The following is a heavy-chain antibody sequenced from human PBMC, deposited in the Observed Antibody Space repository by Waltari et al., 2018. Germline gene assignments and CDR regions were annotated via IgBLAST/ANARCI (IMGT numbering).Heavy chain of an antibody. CDR3: ARDGSTQYSSDWYWYFDV. CDR2: INPDSGAT. Sequence: VSCEASGYTFTDYYIQWVRQAPGQGLEWLGWINPDSGATKYAQKFQGRVSMTRDTSIATVYMELTKLRSDDTAVYYCARDGSTQYSSDWYWYFDVWGRGTLITVSS. D-gene: IGHD6-25*01. J-gene: IGHJ2*01. V-gene: IGHV1-2*02. CDR1: GYTFTDYY.